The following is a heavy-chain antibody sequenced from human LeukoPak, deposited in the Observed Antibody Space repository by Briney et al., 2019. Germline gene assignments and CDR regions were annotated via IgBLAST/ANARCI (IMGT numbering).Heavy chain of an antibody. CDR2: ITATSSST. CDR1: GYTFTSYG. CDR3: AKLFESGTYNNFFHY. V-gene: IGHV3-23*01. D-gene: IGHD3-10*01. Sequence: SCKASGYTFTSYGISWVRQAPGKGLEWVSAITATSSSTHDADSVQGRFTISRDNSKNTLYLQMNSLRPEDTAIYYCAKLFESGTYNNFFHYWGQGTLVTVFS. J-gene: IGHJ4*02.